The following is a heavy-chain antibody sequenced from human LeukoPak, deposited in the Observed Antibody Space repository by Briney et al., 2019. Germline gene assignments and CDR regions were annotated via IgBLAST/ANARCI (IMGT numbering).Heavy chain of an antibody. CDR2: ISSSATTI. CDR1: GSTFSSYE. V-gene: IGHV3-48*03. CDR3: ARGGMVPD. J-gene: IGHJ4*02. Sequence: GGSLRLSCAASGSTFSSYEMNWVRQAPGKGLEWVSYISSSATTIYYADSVKGRFTISRDNAKNSLYLQMNSLRAEDTAVYYCARGGMVPDWGQGTLVTVSS. D-gene: IGHD4/OR15-4a*01.